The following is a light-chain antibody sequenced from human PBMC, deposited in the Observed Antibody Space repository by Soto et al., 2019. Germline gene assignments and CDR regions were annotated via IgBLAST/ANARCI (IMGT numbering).Light chain of an antibody. V-gene: IGLV2-14*01. Sequence: QSALTQPASVSGSPGQSITISCTGTSSDVGGYNYVSWYQQHPGKAPKLMIYDVSNRPSGVSNRFSGSKSGNTASLTISGLQAEDEADYYCSSYTSSNSPVVFGGVTKLTVL. CDR1: SSDVGGYNY. J-gene: IGLJ2*01. CDR3: SSYTSSNSPVV. CDR2: DVS.